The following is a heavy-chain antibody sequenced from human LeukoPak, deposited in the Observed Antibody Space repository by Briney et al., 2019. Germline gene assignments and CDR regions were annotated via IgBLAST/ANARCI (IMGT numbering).Heavy chain of an antibody. J-gene: IGHJ4*02. Sequence: PSETLSLTCTVSGDSISSNSYYWGRIRQPPGRGLEWIGSIYSSGTTYYSPSLKSRVTISVDTSKSQFSLNLSSVTAADTAVYFCARHVSSGGINAYFDYWGQGTLVTVSS. D-gene: IGHD1-26*01. CDR2: IYSSGTT. V-gene: IGHV4-39*07. CDR3: ARHVSSGGINAYFDY. CDR1: GDSISSNSYY.